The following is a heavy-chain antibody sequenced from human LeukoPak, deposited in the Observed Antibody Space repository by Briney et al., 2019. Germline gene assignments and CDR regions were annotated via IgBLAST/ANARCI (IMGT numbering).Heavy chain of an antibody. V-gene: IGHV3-23*01. J-gene: IGHJ4*02. CDR1: GFTFSSYA. D-gene: IGHD1-26*01. CDR3: AKDFDSGTYLDH. Sequence: PGGSLRLSCAASGFTFSSYAMSWVRQAPGKGLEWVSAITNSGGTTYYADSVKGRFTISRENSKNTLYLQMNSLRAEDTAVYYCAKDFDSGTYLDHWGQGTLVSVSS. CDR2: ITNSGGTT.